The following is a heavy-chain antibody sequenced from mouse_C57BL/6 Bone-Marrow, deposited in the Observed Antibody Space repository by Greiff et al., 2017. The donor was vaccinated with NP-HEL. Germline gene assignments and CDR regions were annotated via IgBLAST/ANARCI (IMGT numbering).Heavy chain of an antibody. D-gene: IGHD1-1*01. V-gene: IGHV14-4*01. J-gene: IGHJ4*01. Sequence: VPLQQSGAELVRPGASVKLSCTASGFNIKDDYMHWVKQRPEQGLEWIGWIDPENGDTEYASKFQGKATITADTSSNTAYLQLSSLTSEDTAVYYCTTNYYGSSYAMDYWGQGTSVTVSS. CDR1: GFNIKDDY. CDR2: IDPENGDT. CDR3: TTNYYGSSYAMDY.